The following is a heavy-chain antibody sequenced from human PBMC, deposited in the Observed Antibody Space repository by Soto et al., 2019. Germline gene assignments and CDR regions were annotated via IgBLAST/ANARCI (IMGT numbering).Heavy chain of an antibody. CDR1: GDSVSSNTAA. CDR3: ARGVRDFLSFRDWFDP. Sequence: SQTLSLTCVISGDSVSSNTAAWNWIRQSPSGGLEWLGRTYYRSRWYNDYAVSVRGRITINPDTSENQLSLHFYTVAPEDTAVYYRARGVRDFLSFRDWFDPWGQGTLVTVPQ. D-gene: IGHD3-3*01. V-gene: IGHV6-1*01. J-gene: IGHJ5*02. CDR2: TYYRSRWYN.